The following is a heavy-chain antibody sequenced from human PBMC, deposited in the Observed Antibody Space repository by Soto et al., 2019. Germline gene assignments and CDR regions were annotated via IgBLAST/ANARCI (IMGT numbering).Heavy chain of an antibody. J-gene: IGHJ5*02. CDR2: ISAYNGNT. CDR3: ARDFWSGYYLEYWFDP. V-gene: IGHV1-18*01. CDR1: GYTFTSYG. D-gene: IGHD3-3*01. Sequence: ASVKVSCKASGYTFTSYGISWVRQAPGQGLEWMGWISAYNGNTNYAQKLQGRVTMTTDTSTSTAYMELRSLRSDDTAVYYCARDFWSGYYLEYWFDPWGQGTLVTVPS.